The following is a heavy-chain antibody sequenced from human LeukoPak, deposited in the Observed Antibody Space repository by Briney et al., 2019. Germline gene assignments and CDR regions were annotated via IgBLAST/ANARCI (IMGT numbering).Heavy chain of an antibody. Sequence: PGGSLRLSCAASGFTFSSYGMHWVRQAPGKGLEWVAVIWYDGSNKYYADSVKGRFTISRDNSKNTLYLQMNSLRAEDTVVYYCARDHASGYDYYFDYWGQGTLVTVSS. CDR3: ARDHASGYDYYFDY. J-gene: IGHJ4*02. CDR1: GFTFSSYG. CDR2: IWYDGSNK. D-gene: IGHD5-12*01. V-gene: IGHV3-33*01.